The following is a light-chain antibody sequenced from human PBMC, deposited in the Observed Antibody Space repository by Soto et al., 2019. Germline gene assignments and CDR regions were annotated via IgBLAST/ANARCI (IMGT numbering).Light chain of an antibody. CDR2: DTS. Sequence: EIVLTQSPATLALSPGQRATLSCRASQNIDTYLAWYLQKPGQAPRLLIYDTSNRATGIPGRFSGSGSWTDFTLTISSLEAEDCAVYYCQHRDNWPLTFGGGTKLEI. V-gene: IGKV3-11*01. J-gene: IGKJ4*01. CDR1: QNIDTY. CDR3: QHRDNWPLT.